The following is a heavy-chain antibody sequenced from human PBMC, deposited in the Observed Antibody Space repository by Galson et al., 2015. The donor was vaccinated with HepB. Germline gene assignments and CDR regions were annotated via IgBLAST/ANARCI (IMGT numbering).Heavy chain of an antibody. Sequence: SLRLSCAASGFTFSSYSMNWVRQAPGKGLEWVSSISSSSSYIYYADSVKGRFTISRDNAKNSLYLQMNSLRAEDTAVYYCARDDSWWQVGSDFDYWGQGTLVTVSS. CDR2: ISSSSSYI. J-gene: IGHJ4*02. CDR3: ARDDSWWQVGSDFDY. CDR1: GFTFSSYS. V-gene: IGHV3-21*01. D-gene: IGHD6-13*01.